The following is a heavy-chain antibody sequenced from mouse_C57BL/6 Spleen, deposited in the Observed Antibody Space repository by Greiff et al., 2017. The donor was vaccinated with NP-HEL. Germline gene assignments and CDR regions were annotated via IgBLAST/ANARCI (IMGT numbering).Heavy chain of an antibody. V-gene: IGHV1-50*01. CDR3: ARRDYYGSSYWFAY. CDR2: IDPSDSYT. CDR1: GYTFTSYW. Sequence: QVQLQQPGAELVKPGASVKLSCKASGYTFTSYWMQWVKQRPGQGLEWIGEIDPSDSYTNYNQKFKGKATLTVDTSSSTAYMQLSSLTSEDSAVYYCARRDYYGSSYWFAYWVQGTLVTVSA. D-gene: IGHD1-1*01. J-gene: IGHJ3*01.